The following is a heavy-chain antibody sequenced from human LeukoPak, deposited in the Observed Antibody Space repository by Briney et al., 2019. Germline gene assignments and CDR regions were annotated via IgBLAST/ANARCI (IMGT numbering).Heavy chain of an antibody. D-gene: IGHD5-18*01. Sequence: ASVKVSCKASGGTFSSYTISWARQAPGQGLEWMGRIIPILGIANYAQKFQGRVTITADKSTSTAYMELSSLRSEDTAVYYCAAAMVGYYYYYMDVWGKGTTVTVSS. CDR3: AAAMVGYYYYYMDV. CDR2: IIPILGIA. V-gene: IGHV1-69*02. J-gene: IGHJ6*03. CDR1: GGTFSSYT.